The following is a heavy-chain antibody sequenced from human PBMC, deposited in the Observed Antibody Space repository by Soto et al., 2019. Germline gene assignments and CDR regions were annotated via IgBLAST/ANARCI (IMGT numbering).Heavy chain of an antibody. CDR3: AAGGTRWLQSPFDY. CDR2: IIPIFGTA. J-gene: IGHJ4*02. D-gene: IGHD1-1*01. V-gene: IGHV1-69*13. CDR1: GGTFSSCA. Sequence: GASVKVSCKASGGTFSSCAISWVRQAPGQGLEWMGGIIPIFGTANYAQKFQGRVTITADESTSTAYMELSSLRSEDTAVYYCAAGGTRWLQSPFDYWGQGTLVTVSS.